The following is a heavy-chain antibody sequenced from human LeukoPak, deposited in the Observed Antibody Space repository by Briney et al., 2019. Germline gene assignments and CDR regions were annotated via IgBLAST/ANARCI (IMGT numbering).Heavy chain of an antibody. CDR3: TVFHI. CDR1: GFTFSSYA. V-gene: IGHV3-30*04. Sequence: PGGSLRLSCAASGFTFSSYAMHWVRQAPGKGLEWVAVISYDGSDKYYADSVRGRFTISRDNSKNTLYLQMNSLRAEDTAVYYCTVFHIWGQGTMVTVSS. J-gene: IGHJ3*02. CDR2: ISYDGSDK.